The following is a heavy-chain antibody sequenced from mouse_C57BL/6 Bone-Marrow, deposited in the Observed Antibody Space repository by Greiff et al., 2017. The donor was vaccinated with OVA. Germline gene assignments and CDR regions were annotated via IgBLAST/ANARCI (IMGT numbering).Heavy chain of an antibody. J-gene: IGHJ2*01. CDR2: ISAGGSYT. Sequence: EVHVVESGGGLVKPGGSLKLSCAASGFTFSSYAMSWVRQTPEKRLEWVATISAGGSYTYYPDNVKGRFTISRDNAKNSLYLQMSHLKSEDTAMYYCARDRYGNLYYFDYWGQGTTLTVSS. CDR3: ARDRYGNLYYFDY. V-gene: IGHV5-4*01. D-gene: IGHD2-1*01. CDR1: GFTFSSYA.